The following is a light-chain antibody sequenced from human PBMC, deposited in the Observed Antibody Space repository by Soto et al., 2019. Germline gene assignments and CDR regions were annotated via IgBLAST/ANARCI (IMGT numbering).Light chain of an antibody. CDR2: DAS. Sequence: DIQMTQSPSSLSASVGDRVTITCQASQDISNYLNWYQQKPGKAPKLLIYDASNLETGVPSRFSGSGSGTDFTFTSSSLQPEDIATYYCQQDDNLPPYTFGQVTKLEIK. V-gene: IGKV1-33*01. CDR3: QQDDNLPPYT. J-gene: IGKJ2*01. CDR1: QDISNY.